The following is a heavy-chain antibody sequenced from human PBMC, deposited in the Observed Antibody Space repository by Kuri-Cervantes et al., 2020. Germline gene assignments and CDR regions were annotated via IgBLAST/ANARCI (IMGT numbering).Heavy chain of an antibody. Sequence: GSLRLSCAVYGGSFSGYYWSWIRQPPGKGLEWIGEINHSGSTNYNPSLKSRVTISVDTSKNQFSLKLSSVTAADTAVYYCARGAYDSSGYDFIEYFQHWGQGTLVTVSS. V-gene: IGHV4-34*01. D-gene: IGHD3-22*01. J-gene: IGHJ1*01. CDR1: GGSFSGYY. CDR2: INHSGST. CDR3: ARGAYDSSGYDFIEYFQH.